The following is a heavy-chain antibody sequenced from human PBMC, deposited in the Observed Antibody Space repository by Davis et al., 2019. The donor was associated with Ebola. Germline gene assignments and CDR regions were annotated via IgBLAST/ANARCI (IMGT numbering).Heavy chain of an antibody. Sequence: GESLKISCAASGFTFSSYGMHWVRQAPGAGLAWVSRINSDGSMRGYADSVRGRFTISRDNAKNTLYLQMNSLRAEDTAVYYCTRDFDWYGGYWGQGTLVTVSS. D-gene: IGHD3-9*01. CDR2: INSDGSMR. CDR1: GFTFSSYG. V-gene: IGHV3-74*01. J-gene: IGHJ4*02. CDR3: TRDFDWYGGY.